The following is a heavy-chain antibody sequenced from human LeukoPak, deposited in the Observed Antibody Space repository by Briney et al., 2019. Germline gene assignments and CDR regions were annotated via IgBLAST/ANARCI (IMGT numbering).Heavy chain of an antibody. CDR1: GYSFTSYW. CDR2: IYPGDSDT. D-gene: IGHD3-10*01. Sequence: GESLKISCKGSGYSFTSYWIGWVRQMPGKGLEWMGIIYPGDSDTRYSPSFQGQVTISADKSISTAYLQWSSLKASDTAMYYCARQAWGIRRFGGFAPYYFDYWGQGTLVTVSS. V-gene: IGHV5-51*01. J-gene: IGHJ4*02. CDR3: ARQAWGIRRFGGFAPYYFDY.